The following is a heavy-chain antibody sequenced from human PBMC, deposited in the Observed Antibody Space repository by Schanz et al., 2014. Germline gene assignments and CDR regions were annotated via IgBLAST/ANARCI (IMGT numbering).Heavy chain of an antibody. CDR3: ARPSSVVGITGWFDT. Sequence: QVQLQESGPGLVKPSETLSLTCSVSGGSIRTYFWAWIRQPPGKGPEWIGSISYSGNTYYTPSLKRRVPISLDTSKNQFPLKLPSVTAADTAVYYCARPSSVVGITGWFDTWGQGTLVTVSS. D-gene: IGHD3-22*01. CDR1: GGSIRTYF. V-gene: IGHV4-39*01. J-gene: IGHJ5*02. CDR2: ISYSGNT.